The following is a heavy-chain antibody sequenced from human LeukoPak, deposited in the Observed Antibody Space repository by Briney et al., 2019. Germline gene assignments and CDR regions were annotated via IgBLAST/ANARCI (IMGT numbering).Heavy chain of an antibody. V-gene: IGHV3-23*01. CDR2: ISGSGGST. J-gene: IGHJ4*02. D-gene: IGHD3-3*01. CDR3: AKDPRVGSRVATPCY. CDR1: GFTFSSYA. Sequence: HAGGSLRLSCAASGFTFSSYAISWVRQAPGKGLEWVSSISGSGGSTYYADSVKRRFIISRDNSKNTLFLQMNSLRAEDTAIYYCAKDPRVGSRVATPCYWGQGTLVTVSS.